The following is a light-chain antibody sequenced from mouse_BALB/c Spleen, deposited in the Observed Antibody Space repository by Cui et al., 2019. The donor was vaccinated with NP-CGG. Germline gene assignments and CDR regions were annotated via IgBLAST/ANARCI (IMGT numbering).Light chain of an antibody. CDR3: ALWYSNHWV. J-gene: IGLJ1*01. CDR1: TGAVTTSNY. V-gene: IGLV1*01. CDR2: GTN. Sequence: HAVVTQESPLTTSPDETVTLTCRSSTGAVTTSNYANWVQEKPDHLFTGLIGGTNNRAPGVPARFSGSLIGDKAALTITGAQTEDEAIYFCALWYSNHWVFGGGTKLTVL.